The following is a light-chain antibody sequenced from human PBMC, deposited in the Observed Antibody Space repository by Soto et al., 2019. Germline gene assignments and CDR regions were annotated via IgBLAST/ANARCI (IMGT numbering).Light chain of an antibody. CDR3: QQYGSSPPIT. V-gene: IGKV3-20*01. J-gene: IGKJ5*01. CDR1: QSVSSN. Sequence: SVSLGDRASITYRASQSVSSNLAWYQQKPGQAPRLLIYGASSRATGIPDRFSGSGSGTDFTLTISRLEPEDFAVYYCQQYGSSPPITCAQGTRLEIK. CDR2: GAS.